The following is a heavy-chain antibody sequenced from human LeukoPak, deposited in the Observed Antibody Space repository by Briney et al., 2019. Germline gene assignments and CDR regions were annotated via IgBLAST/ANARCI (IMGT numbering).Heavy chain of an antibody. D-gene: IGHD6-13*01. CDR1: GGSISSYY. CDR2: IYTSGST. Sequence: SETLSLTCTVSGGSISSYYWSWIRQPAGKGLEWIGRIYTSGSTNYNPSLKSRVTMSVDTSKNQFSLKLSSVTAADTAVYYCARDWSRMAAAGTLYWFDPWGQGTLVTVSS. CDR3: ARDWSRMAAAGTLYWFDP. V-gene: IGHV4-4*07. J-gene: IGHJ5*02.